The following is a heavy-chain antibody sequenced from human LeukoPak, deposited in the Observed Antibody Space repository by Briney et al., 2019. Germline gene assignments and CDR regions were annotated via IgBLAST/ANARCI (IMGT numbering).Heavy chain of an antibody. CDR1: GGTFTSYA. D-gene: IGHD1-26*01. CDR2: VIPISGTT. V-gene: IGHV1-69*13. CDR3: ARKLRLGGNWFDP. J-gene: IGHJ5*02. Sequence: ASVKVSCKTSGGTFTSYAITWVRQAPGQGLEWMGKVIPISGTTNYAQKFQGRVTFTADESTSTAYMELSSLRSEDTALYYCARKLRLGGNWFDPWGQGTLVTVSS.